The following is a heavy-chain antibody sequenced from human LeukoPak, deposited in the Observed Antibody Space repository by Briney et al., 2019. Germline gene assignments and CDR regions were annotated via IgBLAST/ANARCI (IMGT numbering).Heavy chain of an antibody. D-gene: IGHD2-2*02. CDR2: IYYSGST. J-gene: IGHJ3*02. Sequence: SETLTLTCTVSGGSISSSSYYWGWIRQPPGKGLEWIGSIYYSGSTYYNPSLKSRVTISVDTSKNQFSLKLSSVTAADTAVYYCATPGVVVPAAINAFDIWGQGTMVTVSS. CDR3: ATPGVVVPAAINAFDI. CDR1: GGSISSSSYY. V-gene: IGHV4-39*01.